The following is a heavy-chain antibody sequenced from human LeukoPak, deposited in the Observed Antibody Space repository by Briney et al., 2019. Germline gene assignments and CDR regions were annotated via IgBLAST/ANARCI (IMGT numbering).Heavy chain of an antibody. V-gene: IGHV6-1*01. CDR1: GDSLSSDIAA. D-gene: IGHD3-10*01. J-gene: IGHJ4*02. CDR3: SREALSDYGSGKFFDY. Sequence: SQTLSHTCAICGDSLSSDIAAWSWIRHPPAGGLEWRGRTYCRSKWYNDYPVSVKSRITIHQNTSKNQFSLQLNSVTPEDTAVYYCSREALSDYGSGKFFDYWGQRDLGTVSS. CDR2: TYCRSKWYN.